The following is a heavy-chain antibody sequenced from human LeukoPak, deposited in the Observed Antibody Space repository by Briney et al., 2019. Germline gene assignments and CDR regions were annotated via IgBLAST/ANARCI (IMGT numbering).Heavy chain of an antibody. CDR3: ARVAAAGTSHYYYYYYMDV. Sequence: KSGGSLRLSCAASGFTFSSYSRNWVRQAPGKGLEWVSSISSSSSYIYYADSVKGRFTISRDNAKNSLYLQMNSLRAEDTAVYYCARVAAAGTSHYYYYYYMDVWGKGTTVTVSS. CDR2: ISSSSSYI. D-gene: IGHD6-13*01. J-gene: IGHJ6*03. CDR1: GFTFSSYS. V-gene: IGHV3-21*01.